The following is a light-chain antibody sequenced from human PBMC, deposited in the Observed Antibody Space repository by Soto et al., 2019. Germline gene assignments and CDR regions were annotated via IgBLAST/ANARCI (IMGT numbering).Light chain of an antibody. CDR3: QQYNKWPYT. CDR1: QSVSSN. CDR2: GAS. V-gene: IGKV3-15*01. J-gene: IGKJ2*01. Sequence: EIVMTQSPATLSVSPEDRATLSCRASQSVSSNFAWYRQIPGQAPTLVIYGASTRATGIPARFSGSGSGREVTLTIRSLQYEDFAIYSCQQYNKWPYTFGQGTKLEI.